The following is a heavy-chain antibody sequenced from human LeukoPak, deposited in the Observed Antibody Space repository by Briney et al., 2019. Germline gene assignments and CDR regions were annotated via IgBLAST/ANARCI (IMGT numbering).Heavy chain of an antibody. J-gene: IGHJ6*02. D-gene: IGHD1-26*01. CDR1: GGSISSYY. CDR2: IYTSGST. Sequence: SETLSLTCTVSGGSISSYYWSWIRQPAGKGLEWIGRIYTSGSTNYNPSLKSRVTMSVDTSKNQFSLKLSSVTAADTAVYYCARVVGALPPYYYYGMDVWGQGTTVTVSS. CDR3: ARVVGALPPYYYYGMDV. V-gene: IGHV4-4*07.